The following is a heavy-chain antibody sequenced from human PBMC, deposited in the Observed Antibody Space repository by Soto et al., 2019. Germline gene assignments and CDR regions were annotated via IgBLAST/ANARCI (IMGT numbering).Heavy chain of an antibody. V-gene: IGHV3-23*01. CDR1: GFTFSSYA. J-gene: IGHJ4*02. CDR3: AKDREIPPVFRLAPWGD. D-gene: IGHD3-16*01. Sequence: EVQLLESGGGLVQPGGSLRLSCAASGFTFSSYAMSWVRQAPGKGLEWVSAISGSGGSTYYADSVKGRFTISRDNSKNTLYLKMNSLRAEDTAVYYCAKDREIPPVFRLAPWGDWGQGTLVTVSS. CDR2: ISGSGGST.